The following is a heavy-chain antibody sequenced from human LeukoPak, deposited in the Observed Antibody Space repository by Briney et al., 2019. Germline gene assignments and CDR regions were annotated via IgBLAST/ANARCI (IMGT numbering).Heavy chain of an antibody. CDR3: ARDLSGYENGLVY. D-gene: IGHD5-12*01. J-gene: IGHJ4*02. V-gene: IGHV1-2*02. CDR1: GYTFTGYY. Sequence: GASVKVSCKASGYTFTGYYMHWVRQAPGQGLEWMGWINPNSGGTNYAQKFQGRVTMTRDTSISTAYMELSRLRSDDTAVYYCARDLSGYENGLVYWGQGTLVTVSS. CDR2: INPNSGGT.